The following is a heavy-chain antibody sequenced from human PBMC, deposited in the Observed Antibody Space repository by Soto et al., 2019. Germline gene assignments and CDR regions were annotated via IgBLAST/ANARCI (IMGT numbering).Heavy chain of an antibody. CDR2: IIPIFGTA. CDR1: GGTFSSYA. CDR3: ARYQDFWSGPYFDY. J-gene: IGHJ4*02. D-gene: IGHD3-3*01. V-gene: IGHV1-69*13. Sequence: PVKVSCKASGGTFSSYAISWVRQAPGQGLEWMGGIIPIFGTANYAQKFQGRVTITADESTSTAYMELSSLRSEDTAVYYCARYQDFWSGPYFDYWGQGTLVTVSS.